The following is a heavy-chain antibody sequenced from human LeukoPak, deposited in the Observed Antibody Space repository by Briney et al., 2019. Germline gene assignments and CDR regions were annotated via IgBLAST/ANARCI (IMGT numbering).Heavy chain of an antibody. D-gene: IGHD4-17*01. J-gene: IGHJ4*02. Sequence: AGGSLRLSCAASGFTFSSYAMSWVRQAPGEGLEWVSAISGSGGSTYYADSVKGRFTISRDNSKNTLYLQMNSLRAEDTAVYYCAKLDGRGTVTTGNDYWGQGTLVTVSS. CDR2: ISGSGGST. CDR1: GFTFSSYA. V-gene: IGHV3-23*01. CDR3: AKLDGRGTVTTGNDY.